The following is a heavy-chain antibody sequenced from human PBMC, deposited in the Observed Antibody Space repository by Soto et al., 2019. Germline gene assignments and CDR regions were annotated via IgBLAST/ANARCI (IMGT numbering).Heavy chain of an antibody. V-gene: IGHV1-69*01. J-gene: IGHJ4*02. CDR1: GGTFSSYA. D-gene: IGHD6-13*01. CDR3: ARVYGSSWYGWVDY. Sequence: QVQLVQSGAEVKKPGSSLKVSCKASGGTFSSYAISWVRQAPGQGLEWMGGIIPIFGTANYAQKFQGRVTITADESTSTAYMELSSLRSEDTAVYYCARVYGSSWYGWVDYWGQGTLVTVSS. CDR2: IIPIFGTA.